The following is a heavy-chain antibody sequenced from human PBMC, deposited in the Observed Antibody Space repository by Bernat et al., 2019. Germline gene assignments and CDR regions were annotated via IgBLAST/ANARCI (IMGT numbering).Heavy chain of an antibody. Sequence: QLQLQESGPGLVKPSETLSLTCTVSGGSISSSSYYWGWIRQPPGKGLEWIGYIYYSGSTNYNPSLKSRVTISVDTSKNQFSLKLSSVTAADTAVYYCARAHFRSPIAAADHDAFDIWGQGTMVTVSS. J-gene: IGHJ3*02. D-gene: IGHD6-13*01. CDR1: GGSISSSSYY. CDR2: IYYSGST. V-gene: IGHV4-61*05. CDR3: ARAHFRSPIAAADHDAFDI.